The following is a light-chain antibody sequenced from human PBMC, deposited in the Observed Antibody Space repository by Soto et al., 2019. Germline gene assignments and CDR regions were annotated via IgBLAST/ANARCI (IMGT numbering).Light chain of an antibody. V-gene: IGKV1-9*01. Sequence: IQLTQSPSFLSASVGDRDTITCRASQGINSHLAWYQQGPGKAPKRLIYASSTFKSGVPARFSGSASGTEFTLTISSLQPEHFATYYWQRVSGYPLKFGGGTKVDI. CDR2: ASS. CDR1: QGINSH. J-gene: IGKJ4*02. CDR3: QRVSGYPLK.